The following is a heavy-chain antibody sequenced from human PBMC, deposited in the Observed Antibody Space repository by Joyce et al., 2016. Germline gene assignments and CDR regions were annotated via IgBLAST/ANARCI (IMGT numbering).Heavy chain of an antibody. D-gene: IGHD1-26*01. CDR1: GFPLNTPAMC. CDR3: ARIRVAATRDAFDV. Sequence: QVTLRESGPALVKPTQTLTLTCTFSGFPLNTPAMCVSWIRQPPGKAPEWLARIDWDDDKYYTPCLKTRLSISKDTSKNQVVRTMTNMDPVDTATYYCARIRVAATRDAFDVWGQGTMVTVSS. V-gene: IGHV2-70*15. CDR2: IDWDDDK. J-gene: IGHJ3*01.